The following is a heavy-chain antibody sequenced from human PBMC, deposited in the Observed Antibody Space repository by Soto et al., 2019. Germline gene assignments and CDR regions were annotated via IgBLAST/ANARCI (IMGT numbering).Heavy chain of an antibody. CDR1: GFIFNEYG. D-gene: IGHD2-15*01. Sequence: QVQLVQSGGGVVQPGRSLRLSCAASGFIFNEYGMHWVRQAPGKGLEWVAVIWYDGSNKYYADSVKGRFTFSRDNSKNTRSLPMNSLRVEDTAIYYCARWGCSGSNCNLNQRSFDLWGQGTLVTVSS. V-gene: IGHV3-33*01. CDR3: ARWGCSGSNCNLNQRSFDL. CDR2: IWYDGSNK. J-gene: IGHJ4*02.